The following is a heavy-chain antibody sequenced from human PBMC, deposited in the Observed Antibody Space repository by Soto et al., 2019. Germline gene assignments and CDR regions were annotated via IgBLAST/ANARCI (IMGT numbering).Heavy chain of an antibody. D-gene: IGHD6-19*01. J-gene: IGHJ3*02. CDR1: GYTLTELS. CDR2: FDPEDGET. CDR3: AHTGIAVSGDAFDI. Sequence: GASVKVSCKVSGYTLTELSMHWVRQAPGKGLEWMGGFDPEDGETIYAQKFQGRVTMTEDTSTDTAYMELSSLRSEDTAVYYCAHTGIAVSGDAFDIWGQGTMVTVS. V-gene: IGHV1-24*01.